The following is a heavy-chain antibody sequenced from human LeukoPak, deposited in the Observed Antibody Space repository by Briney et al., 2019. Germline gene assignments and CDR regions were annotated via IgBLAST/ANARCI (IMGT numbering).Heavy chain of an antibody. V-gene: IGHV3-30-3*01. CDR1: GFTFSSYA. CDR3: ARDWGLRIPQSV. J-gene: IGHJ4*02. CDR2: ISYDGSNK. Sequence: GRSLRLSCAASGFTFSSYAMHWVRQAPGKGLEWVAVISYDGSNKYYADSVKGRFTISRDNSKNTLYLQMNSLRAEDTAVYYCARDWGLRIPQSVWGQGTLVTVSP. D-gene: IGHD3-16*01.